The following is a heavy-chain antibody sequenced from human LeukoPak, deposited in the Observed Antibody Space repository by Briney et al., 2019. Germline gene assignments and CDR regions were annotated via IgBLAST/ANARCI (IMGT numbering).Heavy chain of an antibody. Sequence: GGSLRLSCAASGFTFGSYGMHWVRQAPGKGLEWVAYIRYDGVNDYYADSVRGRFTISRDISKNTLYLQMNSLRAEDTAVYYCARDTRGYFDYWGQGTLVTVSS. D-gene: IGHD1-26*01. V-gene: IGHV3-30*02. CDR3: ARDTRGYFDY. CDR1: GFTFGSYG. CDR2: IRYDGVND. J-gene: IGHJ4*02.